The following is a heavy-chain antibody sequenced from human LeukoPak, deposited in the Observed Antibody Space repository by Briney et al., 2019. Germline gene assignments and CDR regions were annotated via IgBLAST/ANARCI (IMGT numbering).Heavy chain of an antibody. V-gene: IGHV4-4*02. J-gene: IGHJ4*02. D-gene: IGHD3-22*01. Sequence: PSGTLSLTCAVSAGSISSRNWWSWVRQSPGKGLEWIGEMSHSGSTNYNPSLESRVTMSVDKSKNQFSLKLSSVTAADTAVYYCARRAYYYDSSGYYYVLDYWGQGTLVTVSS. CDR2: MSHSGST. CDR1: AGSISSRNW. CDR3: ARRAYYYDSSGYYYVLDY.